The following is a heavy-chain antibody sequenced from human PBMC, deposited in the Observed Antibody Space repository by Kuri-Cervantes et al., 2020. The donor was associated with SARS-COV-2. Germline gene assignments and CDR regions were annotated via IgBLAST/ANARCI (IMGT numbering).Heavy chain of an antibody. Sequence: SETLSLTCTVSGGSITTSSHYWSWIRQPPGKGLEWLGYMYYTGSTNYNPSLKSRVTISVDTSKNQFSLKLSSVTAADTAVYYCARDLPGYCSGGSCGGQFGYWGQGTLVTVSS. CDR2: MYYTGST. CDR3: ARDLPGYCSGGSCGGQFGY. V-gene: IGHV4-61*01. D-gene: IGHD2-15*01. CDR1: GGSITTSSHY. J-gene: IGHJ4*02.